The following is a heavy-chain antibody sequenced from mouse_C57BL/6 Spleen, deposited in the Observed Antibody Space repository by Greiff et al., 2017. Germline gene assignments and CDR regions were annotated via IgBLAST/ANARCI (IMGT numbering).Heavy chain of an antibody. J-gene: IGHJ1*03. V-gene: IGHV1-69*01. D-gene: IGHD4-1*01. Sequence: QFQLQQPGAELVMPGASVKLSCKASGYTFTSYWMHWVKQRPGQGLEWIGEIDPSDSYTNYNQKFKGKSTLTVDKSSSTAYMQLSSLTSEDSAVYYCARNWDVGYFDVWGTGTTVTVSS. CDR3: ARNWDVGYFDV. CDR2: IDPSDSYT. CDR1: GYTFTSYW.